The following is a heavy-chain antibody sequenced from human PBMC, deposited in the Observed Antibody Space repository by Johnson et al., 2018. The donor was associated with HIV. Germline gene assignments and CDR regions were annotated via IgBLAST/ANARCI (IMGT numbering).Heavy chain of an antibody. V-gene: IGHV3-30*04. CDR3: AKVGATVITPRGEAFDI. D-gene: IGHD4-23*01. Sequence: QVQLVESGGGVVQPGRSLRLSCAASGFTFSTCAMHWVRQAPGKGLEWVAVISYDAITKYYADSVKGRFTISRDNSKSMLHLQMNSLRTDDAAVYYCAKVGATVITPRGEAFDIWGQGTMVTVSS. J-gene: IGHJ3*02. CDR1: GFTFSTCA. CDR2: ISYDAITK.